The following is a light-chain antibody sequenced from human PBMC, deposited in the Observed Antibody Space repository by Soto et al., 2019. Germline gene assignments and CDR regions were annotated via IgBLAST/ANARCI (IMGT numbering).Light chain of an antibody. J-gene: IGLJ3*02. V-gene: IGLV2-11*01. CDR2: DVT. CDR3: CSYAGSYTLV. CDR1: SSDVGGYDY. Sequence: QSALTQPRSVSGSPGQSVTISCTGTSSDVGGYDYVSWYQHHPGEAPKLMIYDVTKRPSGVPDRLSGSKSGNTASLTISGLQAEDEGDYYCCSYAGSYTLVFGGGTKVTVL.